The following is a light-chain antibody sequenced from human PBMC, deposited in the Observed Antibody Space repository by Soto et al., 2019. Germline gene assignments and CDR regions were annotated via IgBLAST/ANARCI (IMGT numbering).Light chain of an antibody. CDR1: SSDIGGYNH. V-gene: IGLV2-11*01. Sequence: QSVLTQPRSMSGSPGQTVAISCTGTSSDIGGYNHVSWYQQPPAKVHKLMIYDVSKRPSGVPDRSSGSKSGNTASLIISGLQAEDEADYYCCSYAGTYTFVFGTGTKVTVL. J-gene: IGLJ1*01. CDR2: DVS. CDR3: CSYAGTYTFV.